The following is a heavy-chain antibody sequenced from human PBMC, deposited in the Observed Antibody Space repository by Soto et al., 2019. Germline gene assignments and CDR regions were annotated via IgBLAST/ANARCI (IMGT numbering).Heavy chain of an antibody. D-gene: IGHD1-26*01. CDR1: GYTFTSYA. J-gene: IGHJ4*02. CDR2: INAGNGNT. CDR3: ARDDSGFSGSHYIDYFNY. Sequence: ASVKVSCKASGYTFTSYAMHWVRQAPGQRLEWIAWINAGNGNTKYSQKFQGRVTITRDTSASTAYMELSSLRSEDTAVYYFARDDSGFSGSHYIDYFNYWGQGALVTVSS. V-gene: IGHV1-3*01.